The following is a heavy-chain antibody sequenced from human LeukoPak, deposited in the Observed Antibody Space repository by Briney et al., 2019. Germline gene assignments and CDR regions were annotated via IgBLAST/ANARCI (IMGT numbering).Heavy chain of an antibody. J-gene: IGHJ6*02. CDR1: GGSISSYY. CDR2: IYYSGST. D-gene: IGHD3-22*01. CDR3: AREVRYYDSSGYFFYYGMDV. V-gene: IGHV4-59*01. Sequence: SETLSLTCTVSGGSISSYYWSWIRQPPGKGLEWIGYIYYSGSTNHNPSLKSRVTISVDTSKNQFSLKLSSVTAADTAVYYCAREVRYYDSSGYFFYYGMDVWGQGTTVTVSS.